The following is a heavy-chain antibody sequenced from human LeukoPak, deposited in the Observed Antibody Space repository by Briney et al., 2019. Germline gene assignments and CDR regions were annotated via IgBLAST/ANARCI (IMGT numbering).Heavy chain of an antibody. J-gene: IGHJ4*02. CDR3: AREGPDNPNVDIVATTESYYFDY. CDR2: IKQDGREK. Sequence: GGSLRLSCAASGFTFSSYWMSWVRQAPGKGLEWVANIKQDGREKYYVDSVKGRFTISRDNAKNSLYLQMNSLRAEDTAVYYCAREGPDNPNVDIVATTESYYFDYWGQGTLVTVSS. CDR1: GFTFSSYW. D-gene: IGHD5-12*01. V-gene: IGHV3-7*01.